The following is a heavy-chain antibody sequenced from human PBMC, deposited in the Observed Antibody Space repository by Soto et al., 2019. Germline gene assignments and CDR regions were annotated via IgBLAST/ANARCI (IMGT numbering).Heavy chain of an antibody. CDR2: ISGSGGST. Sequence: EVQLLESGGGLVQPGGYLRLSCVASGFTFSSYAMTWVRQAPGTGLEWVSAISGSGGSTYYADSVKGRFTISRDNSKNTLYLQMNSLRAEDTAVYHCAKGVAADPTSYYYYTMDVWGQGTTVTVSS. CDR1: GFTFSSYA. D-gene: IGHD2-15*01. J-gene: IGHJ6*02. V-gene: IGHV3-23*01. CDR3: AKGVAADPTSYYYYTMDV.